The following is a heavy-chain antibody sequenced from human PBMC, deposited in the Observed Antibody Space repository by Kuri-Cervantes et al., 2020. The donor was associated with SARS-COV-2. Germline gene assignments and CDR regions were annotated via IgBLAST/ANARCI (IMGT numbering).Heavy chain of an antibody. D-gene: IGHD1-1*01. Sequence: GESLKIYCAASGFTFSSYSMNWVRQAPGKGLEWVSSISSSSSYIYYADPVKGRYTLSRDNSNNMLFLQMNSLRAEDTAVYYCVRDGDHWIFDYWGQGTLVTVSS. CDR3: VRDGDHWIFDY. CDR1: GFTFSSYS. V-gene: IGHV3-21*01. CDR2: ISSSSSYI. J-gene: IGHJ4*02.